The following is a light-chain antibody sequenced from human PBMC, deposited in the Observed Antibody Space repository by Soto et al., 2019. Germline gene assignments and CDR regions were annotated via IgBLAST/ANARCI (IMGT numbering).Light chain of an antibody. CDR2: GNN. V-gene: IGLV1-40*01. Sequence: QPVLTQPPSVSGAPGQRVTISCTGSSSSIGAGYDVHWYQQLPGTAPKLLIYGNNNRPSGVPDRFSGSQSGTSASLAITGLQAEDEADYYCQSYDSSLSGFVVFGGGTKVTVL. J-gene: IGLJ2*01. CDR3: QSYDSSLSGFVV. CDR1: SSSIGAGYD.